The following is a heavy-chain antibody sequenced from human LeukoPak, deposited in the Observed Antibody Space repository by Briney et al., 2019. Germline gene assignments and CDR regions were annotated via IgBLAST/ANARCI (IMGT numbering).Heavy chain of an antibody. CDR1: GGSISSYY. CDR3: ARQTTDAFDI. V-gene: IGHV4-4*09. Sequence: KTPETLSLTCTVSGGSISSYYWSWIRQPPGKGLEWIGYIYTSGSTNYNPSLKSRVTISVDTSKNQFSLKLSSVTAADTAVYYCARQTTDAFDIWGQGTMVTVSS. D-gene: IGHD1-14*01. J-gene: IGHJ3*02. CDR2: IYTSGST.